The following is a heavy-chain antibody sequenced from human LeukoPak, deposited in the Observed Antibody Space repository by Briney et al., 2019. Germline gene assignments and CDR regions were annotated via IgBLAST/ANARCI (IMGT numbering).Heavy chain of an antibody. V-gene: IGHV4-59*01. CDR2: IYYTGST. CDR1: GGSIIGFF. D-gene: IGHD2-2*01. J-gene: IGHJ3*01. CDR3: AKTRFCISTSCYADT. Sequence: SETLSLTCTVSGGSIIGFFWSWIRQPPGKGLEWIGYIYYTGSTNYNPSLKSRVTISVDTSKNQFSLKLSSVTTADTAIYYCAKTRFCISTSCYADTWGQGTMVTVSS.